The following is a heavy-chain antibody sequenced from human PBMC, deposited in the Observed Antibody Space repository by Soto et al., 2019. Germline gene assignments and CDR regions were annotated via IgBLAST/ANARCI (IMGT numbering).Heavy chain of an antibody. CDR3: AISPSYSSSRRGAFDI. V-gene: IGHV4-31*03. CDR2: IYYSGST. CDR1: GGSISSGGYY. Sequence: QVQLQESGPGLVKPSQTLSLTCTVSGGSISSGGYYWSWIRQHPGKGLEWIGYIYYSGSTYYNPSLKSRVTISVDTSKNQFSLKLSSVTAADTAVYYCAISPSYSSSRRGAFDIWGQGTMVTVSS. D-gene: IGHD6-13*01. J-gene: IGHJ3*02.